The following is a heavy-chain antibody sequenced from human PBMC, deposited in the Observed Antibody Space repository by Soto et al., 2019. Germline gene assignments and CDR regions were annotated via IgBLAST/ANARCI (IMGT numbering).Heavy chain of an antibody. Sequence: QVQLQESGPGLVKPSQTLSLTCTVSGGSISSGDYYWSWIRQPPGKGLEWIGYIYYSGSTYYNPSLMSRVTISVATSKNRFSLKLSSVTAADTAVYYCARERITIFGVVPYYYYGMDVWGQGTTVTVSS. CDR2: IYYSGST. CDR3: ARERITIFGVVPYYYYGMDV. V-gene: IGHV4-30-4*01. D-gene: IGHD3-3*01. J-gene: IGHJ6*02. CDR1: GGSISSGDYY.